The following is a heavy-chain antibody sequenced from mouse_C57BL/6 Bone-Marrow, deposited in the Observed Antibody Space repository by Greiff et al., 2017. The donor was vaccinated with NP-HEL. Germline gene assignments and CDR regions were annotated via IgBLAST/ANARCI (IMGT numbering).Heavy chain of an antibody. D-gene: IGHD2-1*01. Sequence: QVQLQQSGAELVRPGTSVKMSCKASGYTFTNYWIGWAKQRPGHGLEWIGDIYPGGGYTNYNEKFKGKATLTADKSSSTAYMQFSSLTSEDSASYYCARSEFDGNYGVYYFDYWGQGTTLTVSS. CDR1: GYTFTNYW. V-gene: IGHV1-63*01. CDR3: ARSEFDGNYGVYYFDY. J-gene: IGHJ2*01. CDR2: IYPGGGYT.